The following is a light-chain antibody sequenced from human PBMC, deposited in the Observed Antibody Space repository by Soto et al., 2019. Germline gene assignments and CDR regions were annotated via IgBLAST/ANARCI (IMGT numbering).Light chain of an antibody. CDR1: QTISDY. J-gene: IGKJ2*01. V-gene: IGKV1-39*01. CDR2: AAS. CDR3: QQYVMPPFT. Sequence: DIQMTQSPSSLSASVGDRVTITCRTSQTISDYLNWYQHKPGKAPKLLISAASSLQSGVPSRFSGSGSGTEFTLSISRLEPEDFAVYYCQQYVMPPFTFGRGTKVDI.